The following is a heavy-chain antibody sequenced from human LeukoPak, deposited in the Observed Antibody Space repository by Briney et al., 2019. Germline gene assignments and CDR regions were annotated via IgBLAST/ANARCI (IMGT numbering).Heavy chain of an antibody. J-gene: IGHJ3*02. CDR1: GFTFSSYA. V-gene: IGHV3-23*01. CDR3: AKPYCSGGSCYSLRQGVAFDI. CDR2: ISGSGGST. D-gene: IGHD2-15*01. Sequence: GGSLRLSCAASGFTFSSYAMSWVRQAPGKGLEWVSAISGSGGSTYYADSVKGRFTISRDNSKNTLYLQMNSLRAEDTAVYYCAKPYCSGGSCYSLRQGVAFDIWGQGTMVTVSS.